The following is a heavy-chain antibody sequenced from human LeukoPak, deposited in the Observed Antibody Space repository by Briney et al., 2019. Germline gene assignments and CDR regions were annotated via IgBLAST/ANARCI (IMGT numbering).Heavy chain of an antibody. V-gene: IGHV1-2*06. CDR2: INPNSGGT. CDR1: GYTFTGYY. J-gene: IGHJ3*02. D-gene: IGHD6-6*01. Sequence: ASVKVSCKASGYTFTGYYMHWVRQAPGQGLEWMGRINPNSGGTNYAQKFQGRVTMTRGTSISTAYMELSRLRSDDTAVYYRAREAAARPGAFDIWGQGTMVTVSS. CDR3: AREAAARPGAFDI.